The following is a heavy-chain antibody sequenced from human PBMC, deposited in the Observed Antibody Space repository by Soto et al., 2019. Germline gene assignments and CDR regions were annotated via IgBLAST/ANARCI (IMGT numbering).Heavy chain of an antibody. CDR1: GFTFSSYA. D-gene: IGHD3-16*01. CDR3: AKGRLSLGGLALGAPFDS. V-gene: IGHV3-23*01. CDR2: ISANGRNT. Sequence: EVHLLESGGNVVQPGGSLRLSCAASGFTFSSYAMNWVRQAPGKGLEWVSSISANGRNTYYADSVKGRFTISRDRSKNTLYLQLDSLRVEDTAIYYCAKGRLSLGGLALGAPFDSWGQGNLVTVSS. J-gene: IGHJ4*02.